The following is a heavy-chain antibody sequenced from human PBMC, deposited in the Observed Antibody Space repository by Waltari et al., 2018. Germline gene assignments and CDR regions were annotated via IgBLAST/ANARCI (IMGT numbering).Heavy chain of an antibody. Sequence: EVQLLESGGGLVQPGGSLRLSCAASGFTFSSYALSWVRQAPGKGLEWVSAISGSGGSTYYADPVKGRFTISRDNSKNTLYLQMNSLRAEDTAVYYCAKGGNWGSRWYFDYWGQGTLVTVSS. V-gene: IGHV3-23*01. CDR3: AKGGNWGSRWYFDY. J-gene: IGHJ4*02. D-gene: IGHD7-27*01. CDR2: ISGSGGST. CDR1: GFTFSSYA.